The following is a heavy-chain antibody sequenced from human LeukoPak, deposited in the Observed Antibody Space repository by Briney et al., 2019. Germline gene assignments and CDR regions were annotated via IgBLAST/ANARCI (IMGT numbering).Heavy chain of an antibody. V-gene: IGHV3-53*01. J-gene: IGHJ3*02. Sequence: GGSLRLSCAASGFTVSSNYMSWVRQAPGKGLEWVSVIYSGGSTYYADSVKGRFTISRDNSKNTLYLQMNSLRAEDTAVYYCARVGRRVAVAGNAFDIWGQGTMVTVSS. CDR3: ARVGRRVAVAGNAFDI. D-gene: IGHD6-19*01. CDR2: IYSGGST. CDR1: GFTVSSNY.